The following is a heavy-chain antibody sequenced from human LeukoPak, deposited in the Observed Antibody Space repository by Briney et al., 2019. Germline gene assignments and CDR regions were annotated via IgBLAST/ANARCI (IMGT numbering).Heavy chain of an antibody. J-gene: IGHJ3*02. D-gene: IGHD2-15*01. CDR1: GGSISSYY. CDR2: IYTSGST. CDR3: ARDNGYCSGGSCYSNAFDI. V-gene: IGHV4-4*07. Sequence: SETLSLTCTVSGGSISSYYWSWIRQPAGKGLEWIGRIYTSGSTNYNPSLKSRVTMSVDTSKDQFSLKLSSVTAADTAVYYCARDNGYCSGGSCYSNAFDIWGQGTMVTVSS.